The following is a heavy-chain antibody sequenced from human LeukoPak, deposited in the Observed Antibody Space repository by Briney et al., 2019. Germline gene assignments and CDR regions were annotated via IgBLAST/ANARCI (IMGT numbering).Heavy chain of an antibody. CDR1: GFTFSRYG. V-gene: IGHV3-33*08. J-gene: IGHJ4*02. D-gene: IGHD1-1*01. CDR3: ATNKIGTTGQSFDY. CDR2: IWYDGSNK. Sequence: GGSLRLSCAASGFTFSRYGMHWVRQAPGKGLEWVAVIWYDGSNKDYADSVKGRFAISRDNSKSTLYLQMNSLRAEDTAVYYCATNKIGTTGQSFDYWGQGTLVTVSS.